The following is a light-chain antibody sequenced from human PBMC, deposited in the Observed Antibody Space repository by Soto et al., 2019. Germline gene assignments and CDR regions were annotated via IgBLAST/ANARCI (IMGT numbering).Light chain of an antibody. CDR2: GAS. CDR1: QGVARNY. CDR3: QYHDYFRT. V-gene: IGKV3-20*01. J-gene: IGKJ1*01. Sequence: ELLLTQSPGPLSLSPGERAPLSCTASQGVARNYLTWYQQKPGLAPRLLIYGASGRATGIPDRFSGSGSGTDFTLTISRLEPEDFTVYFCQYHDYFRTFGQGTKVDIK.